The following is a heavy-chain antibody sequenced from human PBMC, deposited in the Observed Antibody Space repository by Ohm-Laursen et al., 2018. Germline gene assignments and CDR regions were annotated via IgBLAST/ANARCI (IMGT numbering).Heavy chain of an antibody. D-gene: IGHD4-17*01. CDR1: GYTFINYD. CDR2: MNPKNDDT. V-gene: IGHV1-8*01. J-gene: IGHJ4*02. CDR3: ARVGASLPTTVTTFDY. Sequence: ASVKVSCKTSGYTFINYDIHWVRQASGQGLEWMGWMNPKNDDTGYAHKFQGRVTMTRDTSTSTVYMELSSLRSEDTAVYYCARVGASLPTTVTTFDYWGQGTLVTVSS.